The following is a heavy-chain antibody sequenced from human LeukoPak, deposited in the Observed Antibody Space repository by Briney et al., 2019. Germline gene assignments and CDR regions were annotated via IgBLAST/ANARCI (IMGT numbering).Heavy chain of an antibody. CDR2: INPNSGGS. CDR3: ARLMRGAARSNDY. J-gene: IGHJ4*02. D-gene: IGHD6-6*01. Sequence: ASVKVSCKASGYTLTDYYLHWVRQAPGQGLEWMGRINPNSGGSNYAQKFQGRVTITRDTSASTAYMELSSLRSEDTAVYYCARLMRGAARSNDYWGQGTLVTVSS. V-gene: IGHV1-2*06. CDR1: GYTLTDYY.